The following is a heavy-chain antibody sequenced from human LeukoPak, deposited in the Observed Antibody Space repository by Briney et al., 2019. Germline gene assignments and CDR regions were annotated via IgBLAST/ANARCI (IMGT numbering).Heavy chain of an antibody. Sequence: GESLKISCKGSGYSFTNYWIGWVRQMPGKGVEWMGIIYPNASDTRYSPSFRGQVTISADKSITTAYLQWNSLKASDTAMYYCALSSGAYNSAGYFDYWGQGALVTVSS. D-gene: IGHD2-15*01. CDR2: IYPNASDT. CDR3: ALSSGAYNSAGYFDY. J-gene: IGHJ4*02. V-gene: IGHV5-51*01. CDR1: GYSFTNYW.